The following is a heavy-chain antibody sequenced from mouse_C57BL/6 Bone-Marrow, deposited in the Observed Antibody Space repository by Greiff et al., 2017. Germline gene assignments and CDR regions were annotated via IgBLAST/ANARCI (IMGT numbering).Heavy chain of an antibody. V-gene: IGHV1-81*01. CDR2: IYPRSGNT. CDR1: GYTFTSYG. J-gene: IGHJ1*03. CDR3: ARVKKYWYFDV. Sequence: VKLQESGAELVKPGASVKLSCKASGYTFTSYGISWVKQRTGQGLEWIGEIYPRSGNTYYNEKFKGKATLTADKSSSTAYMELRSLTSEDSAVYFCARVKKYWYFDVWGTGTTGTVSS.